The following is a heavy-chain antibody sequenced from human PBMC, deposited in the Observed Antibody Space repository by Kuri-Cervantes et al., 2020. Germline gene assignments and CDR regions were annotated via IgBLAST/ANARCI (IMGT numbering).Heavy chain of an antibody. Sequence: LSLTCAASGFTFSNAWMSWVRQAPGKGLEWVGRIKSKTDGGTTDYAAPVKGRFTISRDDSKNTLYLQMNSLKTEDTAIYYCTTGSYCGGDCYGVDYWGQGTLVTVSS. CDR1: GFTFSNAW. CDR2: IKSKTDGGTT. D-gene: IGHD2-21*02. V-gene: IGHV3-15*01. CDR3: TTGSYCGGDCYGVDY. J-gene: IGHJ4*02.